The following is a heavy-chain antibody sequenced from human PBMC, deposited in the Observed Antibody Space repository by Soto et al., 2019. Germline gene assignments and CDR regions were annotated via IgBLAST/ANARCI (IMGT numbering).Heavy chain of an antibody. V-gene: IGHV4-34*01. CDR3: ARPTRQWLGLRYYYGMDV. J-gene: IGHJ6*02. Sequence: QVQLQQWGAGLLKPSETLSLTCAVYGGSFSGYYWSWIRQPPGKGLEWIGEINHSGSTNYNPSLKSRGTISVDTSNQFSLKLSSVTAADTAVYYCARPTRQWLGLRYYYGMDVWGQGTTVTVSS. CDR1: GGSFSGYY. D-gene: IGHD6-19*01. CDR2: INHSGST.